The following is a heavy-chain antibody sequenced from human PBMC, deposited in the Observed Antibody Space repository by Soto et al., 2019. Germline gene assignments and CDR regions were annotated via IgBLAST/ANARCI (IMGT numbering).Heavy chain of an antibody. CDR1: GYTFTSYG. CDR3: ARVDTTVTFLYYYYYMDV. J-gene: IGHJ6*03. D-gene: IGHD4-17*01. Sequence: GASVKVSWKASGYTFTSYGISWVRQAPGQGLEWMGWISAYNGNTNYAQKLQGRVTMTTDTSTSTAYMELRSLRSDDTAVYYCARVDTTVTFLYYYYYMDVWGNGTTVTVS. CDR2: ISAYNGNT. V-gene: IGHV1-18*01.